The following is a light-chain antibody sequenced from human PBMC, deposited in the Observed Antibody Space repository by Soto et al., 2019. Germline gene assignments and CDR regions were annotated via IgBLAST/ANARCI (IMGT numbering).Light chain of an antibody. Sequence: QAVVTQEPSLTVSPGGTVTLTCGSHTGAVTTGHYPYWFQQKPGQAPRTLIYDTNNKHSWTPSRFSGSLLVGKAALTLSGARREDEADYYCLLSYRGVGVFGGGTKLTVL. CDR1: TGAVTTGHY. CDR2: DTN. CDR3: LLSYRGVGV. V-gene: IGLV7-46*01. J-gene: IGLJ2*01.